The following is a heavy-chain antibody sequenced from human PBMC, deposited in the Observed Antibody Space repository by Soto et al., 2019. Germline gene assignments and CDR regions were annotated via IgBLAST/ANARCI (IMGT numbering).Heavy chain of an antibody. V-gene: IGHV3-21*01. CDR3: ARDDYGDYYGAYYYYGMDV. J-gene: IGHJ6*02. CDR1: GFTFSSYS. Sequence: EVQLVESGGGLVKPGGSLRLSCAASGFTFSSYSMNWVRQAPGKGLEWVSSISSSSSYIYYADSVKGRFTISRDNAKNSLYLQMNSLRVEDTAVYYCARDDYGDYYGAYYYYGMDVWGQGTTVTVSS. D-gene: IGHD4-17*01. CDR2: ISSSSSYI.